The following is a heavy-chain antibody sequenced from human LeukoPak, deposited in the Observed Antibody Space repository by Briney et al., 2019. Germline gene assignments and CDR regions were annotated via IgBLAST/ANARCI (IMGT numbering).Heavy chain of an antibody. D-gene: IGHD3-3*01. J-gene: IGHJ4*02. V-gene: IGHV1-18*01. CDR1: GYTFTSYG. Sequence: GASVKVSCKASGYTFTSYGISWVRQAPVQGLEWMGWISAYNGNTNYAQKLQGRVTITTDTSTSTAHMERTSLRSHDTAVYYCARDAAEYDFWSGSYTGILGYWGQGTLVTVSS. CDR2: ISAYNGNT. CDR3: ARDAAEYDFWSGSYTGILGY.